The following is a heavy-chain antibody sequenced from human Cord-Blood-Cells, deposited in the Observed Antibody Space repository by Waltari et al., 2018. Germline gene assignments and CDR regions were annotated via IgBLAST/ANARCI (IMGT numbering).Heavy chain of an antibody. Sequence: QVQLQQWGAGLLKPSETLSLTCAVYGWSFRGYYWSWLRQPPGKGLEWIGEINHSGSTNYNPSLKSRVTISVDTSKNQFSLKLSSVTAADTAVYYCARHDYYDSSGYSPWGQGTLVTVSS. D-gene: IGHD3-22*01. CDR1: GWSFRGYY. CDR2: INHSGST. CDR3: ARHDYYDSSGYSP. J-gene: IGHJ5*02. V-gene: IGHV4-34*01.